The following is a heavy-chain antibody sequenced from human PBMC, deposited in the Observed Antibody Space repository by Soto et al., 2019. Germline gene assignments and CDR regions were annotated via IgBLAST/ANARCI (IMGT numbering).Heavy chain of an antibody. CDR1: GFTFSSYW. V-gene: IGHV3-74*01. CDR3: ARDSKGYDSSGYYLN. Sequence: PGGSLRLSCAASGFTFSSYWMHWVRQAPGKGLVWVSRINSDGSSTSYADSVKGRFTISRDNAKNTLYLQMNSLRAEDTAVYYCARDSKGYDSSGYYLNWGQGTLVTVSS. J-gene: IGHJ4*02. CDR2: INSDGSST. D-gene: IGHD3-22*01.